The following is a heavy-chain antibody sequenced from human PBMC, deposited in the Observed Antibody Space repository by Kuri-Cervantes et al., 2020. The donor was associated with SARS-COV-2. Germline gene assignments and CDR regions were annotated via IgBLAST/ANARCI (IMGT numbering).Heavy chain of an antibody. J-gene: IGHJ3*02. CDR3: ARGAARDYYDSSGYLLPDDAFDI. Sequence: ASVKVSCKASGYIFTDYYIHWVRQAPGQGLEWMGWINPRSGGTKFVEKFQGRVTMTRDTSISTVYMEMNRLRSDDTAVYYCARGAARDYYDSSGYLLPDDAFDIWGQGTMVTVSS. V-gene: IGHV1-2*02. CDR2: INPRSGGT. CDR1: GYIFTDYY. D-gene: IGHD3-22*01.